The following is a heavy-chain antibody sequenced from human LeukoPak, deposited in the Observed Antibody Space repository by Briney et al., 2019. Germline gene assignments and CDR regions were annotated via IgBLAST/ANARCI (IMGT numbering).Heavy chain of an antibody. D-gene: IGHD3-10*01. Sequence: PGGSLRLSCAASGFTFSSYWMSWVRQAPGKGPEWVSTIGGTGGTTYYADSVKGRFTVSRDNSKNTLFLQMNSLRAEDTAVYYCAKAQPLHRSGPFDYWGQGSLVTVSS. CDR3: AKAQPLHRSGPFDY. V-gene: IGHV3-23*01. CDR1: GFTFSSYW. CDR2: IGGTGGTT. J-gene: IGHJ4*02.